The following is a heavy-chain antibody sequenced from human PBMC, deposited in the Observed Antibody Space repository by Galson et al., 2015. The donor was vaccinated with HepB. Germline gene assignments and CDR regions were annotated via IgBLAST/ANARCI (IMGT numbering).Heavy chain of an antibody. Sequence: SLRLSCAASAFIVSNNYMNWVRQAPGKGLEWVSVMYSGGNTYYRDSVRGRFTISRDNSKNTLYLQMNSLRAEDMAVYYCARMNYYGSGSYSRYFDYWGQGTLVTVSS. V-gene: IGHV3-53*01. CDR1: AFIVSNNY. CDR2: MYSGGNT. CDR3: ARMNYYGSGSYSRYFDY. D-gene: IGHD3-10*01. J-gene: IGHJ4*02.